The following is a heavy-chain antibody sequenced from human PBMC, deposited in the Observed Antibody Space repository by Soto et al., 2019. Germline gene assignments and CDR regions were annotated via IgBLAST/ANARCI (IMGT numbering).Heavy chain of an antibody. D-gene: IGHD2-8*01. CDR2: IKQDGSEK. Sequence: EVQLVESGGGLVQPGGSLRLSCAASAFTLSNYWMSWVRQAPGKGLEWVANIKQDGSEKYYVDSVKGRFTISRDNAKNSLYLQMNGLRAEDTAMYYCSRGWLDGIWDYHFDYWGQGTLVTVSS. J-gene: IGHJ4*02. CDR1: AFTLSNYW. V-gene: IGHV3-7*03. CDR3: SRGWLDGIWDYHFDY.